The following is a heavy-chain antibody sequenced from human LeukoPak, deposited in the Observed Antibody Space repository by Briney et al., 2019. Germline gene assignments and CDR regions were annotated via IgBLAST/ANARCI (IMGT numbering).Heavy chain of an antibody. D-gene: IGHD3-3*01. CDR2: IIPIFGTA. Sequence: ASVKVSCKASGGTFSSYAISWVRQAPGQGLEWMGGIIPIFGTANYAQKFQGRVTITTDESTSTAYMELSSLRSEDTAVYYCARDGYDFSYVWRKGTTVTVSS. V-gene: IGHV1-69*05. CDR1: GGTFSSYA. CDR3: ARDGYDFSYV. J-gene: IGHJ6*04.